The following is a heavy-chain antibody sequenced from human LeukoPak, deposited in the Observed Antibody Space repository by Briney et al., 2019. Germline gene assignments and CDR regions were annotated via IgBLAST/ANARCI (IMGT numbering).Heavy chain of an antibody. D-gene: IGHD2-8*01. Sequence: GGSLRFSCAASGFIFSTYAMNWVRQAPGKGLEWVAVISDDGRQTYYADSVKGRFTISRDNSKNTVYLQMNSLRDEDSATYYCARVYLERLTAGYFDHWGQGTLVTVSP. CDR2: ISDDGRQT. CDR3: ARVYLERLTAGYFDH. J-gene: IGHJ4*02. V-gene: IGHV3-30*04. CDR1: GFIFSTYA.